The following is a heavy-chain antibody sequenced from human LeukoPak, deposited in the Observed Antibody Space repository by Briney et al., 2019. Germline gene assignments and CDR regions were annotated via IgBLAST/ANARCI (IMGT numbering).Heavy chain of an antibody. CDR1: GFTFSRYW. Sequence: GGSLRLSCAASGFTFSRYWMSWVRQAPGKGLEWVANIKQDGSEKYYVDSVKGRFTISRDNTKNSLYLQINSLRAEDTAVYYCATGGAVAGHYYYGMDVWGQGTTVTVSS. CDR3: ATGGAVAGHYYYGMDV. CDR2: IKQDGSEK. D-gene: IGHD6-19*01. J-gene: IGHJ6*02. V-gene: IGHV3-7*05.